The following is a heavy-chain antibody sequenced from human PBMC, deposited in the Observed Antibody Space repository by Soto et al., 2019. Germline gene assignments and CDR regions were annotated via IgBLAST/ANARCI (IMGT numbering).Heavy chain of an antibody. V-gene: IGHV4-31*03. CDR2: IYYSGST. J-gene: IGHJ4*02. Sequence: NPSETLSLTCTVSGGSISSGGYYWSWIRQHPGKGLEWIGYIYYSGSTYYNPSLKSRVTISVDTSKNQFSLKLSSVTAADTAVYYCAREPPGDLGPPYYFDYWGQGTLVTVSS. D-gene: IGHD4-17*01. CDR1: GGSISSGGYY. CDR3: AREPPGDLGPPYYFDY.